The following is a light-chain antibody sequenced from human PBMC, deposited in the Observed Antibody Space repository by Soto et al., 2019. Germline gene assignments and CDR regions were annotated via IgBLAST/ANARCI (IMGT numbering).Light chain of an antibody. V-gene: IGLV2-14*01. J-gene: IGLJ3*02. CDR2: EVS. CDR1: SGDVGTYNY. Sequence: QSALTQPASVSGSPGQSITISCTGTSGDVGTYNYVSWYQQHPGKAPKLMIYEVSNRPSGVSNRFSGSKSGNTASLTISGLQADDESDYYCSSFTTSSTWVFGGGTKVTVL. CDR3: SSFTTSSTWV.